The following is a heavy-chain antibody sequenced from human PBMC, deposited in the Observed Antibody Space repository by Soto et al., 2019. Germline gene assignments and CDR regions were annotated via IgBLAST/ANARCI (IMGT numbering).Heavy chain of an antibody. J-gene: IGHJ4*02. Sequence: SETLSLTCAVYGGSFSGYYWSWIRQPPGKGLEWIGEINHSGSTNYNPSLKSRVTISVDTSKNQFSLKLSSVTAADTAVYYCARDKNYYDSSGGLDYWGQGTLVTVSS. CDR3: ARDKNYYDSSGGLDY. CDR1: GGSFSGYY. D-gene: IGHD3-22*01. CDR2: INHSGST. V-gene: IGHV4-34*01.